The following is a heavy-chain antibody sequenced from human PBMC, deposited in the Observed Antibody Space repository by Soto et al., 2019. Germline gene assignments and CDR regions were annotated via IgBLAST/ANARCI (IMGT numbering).Heavy chain of an antibody. J-gene: IGHJ4*02. Sequence: GGSLRLSCSASGFTFSSYAMHWVRQAPGKGLEYVSAISSNGGSTYYADSVKSRFTISRDNSKNTLYLQMSSLRAEDTAVYYCVKDLSLFSGEWFVEPREASFDYWGQGTLVTVSS. CDR1: GFTFSSYA. D-gene: IGHD3-10*01. V-gene: IGHV3-64D*08. CDR3: VKDLSLFSGEWFVEPREASFDY. CDR2: ISSNGGST.